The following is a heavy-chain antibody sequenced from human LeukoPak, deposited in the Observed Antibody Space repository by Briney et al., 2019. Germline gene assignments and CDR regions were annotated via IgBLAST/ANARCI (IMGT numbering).Heavy chain of an antibody. V-gene: IGHV1-18*01. D-gene: IGHD3-22*01. CDR2: ISAYNGNT. CDR3: AREHYDSSGYPVYYYYGMDV. J-gene: IGHJ6*02. CDR1: GYTFTSYG. Sequence: ASVTVSCTASGYTFTSYGISWVRQAPGQGLEWMGWISAYNGNTNYAQKLQGRVTMTTDTSTSTAYMELRSLRSDDTAVYYCAREHYDSSGYPVYYYYGMDVWGQGTTVTVSS.